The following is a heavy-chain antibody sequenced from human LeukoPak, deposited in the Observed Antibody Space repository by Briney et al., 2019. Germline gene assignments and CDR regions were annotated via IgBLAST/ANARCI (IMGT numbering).Heavy chain of an antibody. D-gene: IGHD3-10*01. Sequence: GGSLRLSCAASGFSFSSYTLNWVRQAPGQGLEWVSSISSSSVNIFYGDSVKGRFTISRDNTKNSVYPQMKSLRVEDTAVYYCVRDRGADKDDYWGHGTLVSVSS. J-gene: IGHJ4*01. V-gene: IGHV3-21*01. CDR1: GFSFSSYT. CDR2: ISSSSVNI. CDR3: VRDRGADKDDY.